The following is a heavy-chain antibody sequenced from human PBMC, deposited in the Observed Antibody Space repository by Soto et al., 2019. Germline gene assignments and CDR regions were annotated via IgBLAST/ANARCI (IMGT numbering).Heavy chain of an antibody. J-gene: IGHJ6*02. Sequence: QMQLQQWGAGLLKPSETLSLTCAVYGGSFSGYYWSWIRKPPGKGLEWMGEINNNVGTNYNPSLKSRVTISVDTSKNQFSLKLRSVTAADAAVYYCAAYWGQWLGDLYNYSGMDVWGQGTTVTVSS. CDR1: GGSFSGYY. V-gene: IGHV4-34*01. D-gene: IGHD6-19*01. CDR2: INNNVGT. CDR3: AAYWGQWLGDLYNYSGMDV.